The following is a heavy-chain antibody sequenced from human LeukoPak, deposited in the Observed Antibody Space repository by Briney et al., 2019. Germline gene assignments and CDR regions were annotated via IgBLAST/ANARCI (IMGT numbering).Heavy chain of an antibody. CDR2: IYYSGST. J-gene: IGHJ4*02. D-gene: IGHD6-19*01. CDR3: ARHWISSGWLDY. CDR1: GGSISSSSYY. Sequence: PSETLSLTCTVSGGSISSSSYYWGWIRQPPGKGLEWIGYIYYSGSTNYNPSLKSRVTISVDTSKNQFSLKLSSVTAADTAVYYCARHWISSGWLDYWGQGTLVTVSS. V-gene: IGHV4-61*05.